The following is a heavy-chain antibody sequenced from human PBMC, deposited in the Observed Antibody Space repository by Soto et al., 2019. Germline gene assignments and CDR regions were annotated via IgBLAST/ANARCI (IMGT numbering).Heavy chain of an antibody. CDR2: ISWNSGLI. CDR1: GFTFDGYA. D-gene: IGHD3-22*01. V-gene: IGHV3-9*01. J-gene: IGHJ4*02. Sequence: EVQLVESGGGLVQPGRSLRLSCAASGFTFDGYAMHWVRQAPGKGLEWVSGISWNSGLIGYAGSVKGRFTISRDNAENYLYLHMNSLRAEDTAFYFCAKDYYSDSSGSHFDFWGQGTLVTVSS. CDR3: AKDYYSDSSGSHFDF.